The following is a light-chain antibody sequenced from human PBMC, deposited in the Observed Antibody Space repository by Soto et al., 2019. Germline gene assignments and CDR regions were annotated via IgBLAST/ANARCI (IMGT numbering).Light chain of an antibody. Sequence: EIVMTQSPATLSVSPGETATLSCGASRRVNSTLAWYQQKPGQAPRLLIYAASTRATGIPARFSGSGSGTEFTLTISSLQSEDFAIYYCQQYNNRPPETFGQGTKLE. CDR3: QQYNNRPPET. V-gene: IGKV3-15*01. J-gene: IGKJ2*01. CDR1: RRVNST. CDR2: AAS.